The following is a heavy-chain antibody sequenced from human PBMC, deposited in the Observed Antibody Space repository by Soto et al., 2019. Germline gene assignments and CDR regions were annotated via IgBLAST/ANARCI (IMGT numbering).Heavy chain of an antibody. V-gene: IGHV1-69*13. J-gene: IGHJ6*02. CDR2: IIPIFGTA. CDR1: GGTFSSYA. CDR3: ARGRAGAYCGGDCYSKYDYMDV. Sequence: SVKVSCKASGGTFSSYAISWVRQAPGQGLEWMGGIIPIFGTANYAQKFQGRVTITADESTSTAYMELSSLRSEDTAVYYCARGRAGAYCGGDCYSKYDYMDVWGQGTTVTVSS. D-gene: IGHD2-21*02.